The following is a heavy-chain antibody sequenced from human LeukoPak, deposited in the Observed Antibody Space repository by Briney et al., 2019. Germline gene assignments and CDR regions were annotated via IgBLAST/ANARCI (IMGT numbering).Heavy chain of an antibody. V-gene: IGHV1-3*03. CDR1: VYTFINYA. Sequence: GASVNVSCKASVYTFINYAMHWVRQAPGQRRDGMGWINVGNCKTKYSQELQGRVTFTRDTSASTAYMELSRLRYEDMAVYYCARELYGYYLDYWGQGTLVTVSS. D-gene: IGHD4-17*01. CDR2: INVGNCKT. J-gene: IGHJ4*02. CDR3: ARELYGYYLDY.